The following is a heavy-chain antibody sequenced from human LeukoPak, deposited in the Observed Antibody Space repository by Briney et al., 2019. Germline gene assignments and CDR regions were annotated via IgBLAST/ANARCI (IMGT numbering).Heavy chain of an antibody. CDR3: ARDGRYFYYMDV. CDR2: IDGAGGEK. CDR1: GFTSSRHW. Sequence: GGSLRLSCEASGFTSSRHWLTWVRQAPGKGLEWVGNIDGAGGEKHYVDSVKGRFTISRDNAKNSLFLQMSSLRAEDTAVYYCARDGRYFYYMDVWGKGTTVTVSS. V-gene: IGHV3-7*01. J-gene: IGHJ6*03.